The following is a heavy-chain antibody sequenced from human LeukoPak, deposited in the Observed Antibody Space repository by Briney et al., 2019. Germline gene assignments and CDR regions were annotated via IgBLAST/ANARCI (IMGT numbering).Heavy chain of an antibody. D-gene: IGHD2-2*01. CDR1: GYTFTGYY. CDR3: ARDLKQYQLLGSDY. Sequence: ASVKVSCKASGYTFTGYYMHWVRQAPGQGLEWMGWINPNSGSTNYAQKFQGRVTMTRDTSISTAYMELSRLGSDDTAVYYCARDLKQYQLLGSDYWGQGTLVTVSS. V-gene: IGHV1-2*02. CDR2: INPNSGST. J-gene: IGHJ4*02.